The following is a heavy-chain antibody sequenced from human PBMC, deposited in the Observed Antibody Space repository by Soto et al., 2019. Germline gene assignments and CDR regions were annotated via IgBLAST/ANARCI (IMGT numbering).Heavy chain of an antibody. V-gene: IGHV4-4*02. J-gene: IGHJ6*02. CDR2: IYHSGST. CDR1: GGSISSSNW. Sequence: SETLSLTCAVSGGSISSSNWWSWVRQPPGKGLEWIGEIYHSGSTNYNPSLKSRVTISVDKSKNQFSLKLSSVTAADTAVYYCARGKAAAGSPGDYYYYTMDVWGQGTTVTVSS. CDR3: ARGKAAAGSPGDYYYYTMDV. D-gene: IGHD6-13*01.